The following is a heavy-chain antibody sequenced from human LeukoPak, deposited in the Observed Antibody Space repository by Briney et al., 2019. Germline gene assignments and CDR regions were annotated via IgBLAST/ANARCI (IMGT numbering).Heavy chain of an antibody. CDR2: INPNSGGT. Sequence: GASVKVSCKASGYTFTGYYMHWVRQAPGQGLEWMGWINPNSGGTNYAQKFQGRVTMTRDTSISTAYMELSRLRSDDTAVYYCARDNSVGGIAWWFDPWGQGTLVTVSS. D-gene: IGHD1-26*01. J-gene: IGHJ5*02. CDR3: ARDNSVGGIAWWFDP. CDR1: GYTFTGYY. V-gene: IGHV1-2*02.